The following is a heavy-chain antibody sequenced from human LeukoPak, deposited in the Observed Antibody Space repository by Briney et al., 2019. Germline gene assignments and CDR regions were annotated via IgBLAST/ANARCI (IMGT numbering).Heavy chain of an antibody. V-gene: IGHV3-7*03. J-gene: IGHJ5*02. CDR3: ARSGSGSLNWFDP. CDR1: GFTFSSYW. CDR2: IKQDGSEK. D-gene: IGHD3-10*01. Sequence: GGSLRLPCAASGFTFSSYWMSWVRQAPGKGLEWVANIKQDGSEKYYVDSVKGRFTISRDNAKNSLYLQMNSLRAEDTAVYYCARSGSGSLNWFDPWGQGTLVTVSS.